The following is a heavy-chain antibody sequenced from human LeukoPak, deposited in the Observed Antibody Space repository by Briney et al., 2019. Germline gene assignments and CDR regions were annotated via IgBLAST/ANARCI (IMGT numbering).Heavy chain of an antibody. Sequence: PGGSLRLSCAASGFTFSSYEMNWVRQAPGKGLEWVSYISSSGSTIYYADSVKGRFTISRDNAKNSLYLQMNSLRAEDTAVYYCARYCYGYLALDYWGQGTLVTVSS. CDR2: ISSSGSTI. CDR1: GFTFSSYE. V-gene: IGHV3-48*03. CDR3: ARYCYGYLALDY. J-gene: IGHJ4*02. D-gene: IGHD5-18*01.